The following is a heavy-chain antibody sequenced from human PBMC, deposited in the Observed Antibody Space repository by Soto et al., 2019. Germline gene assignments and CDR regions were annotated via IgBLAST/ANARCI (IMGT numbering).Heavy chain of an antibody. V-gene: IGHV3-7*01. Sequence: EEQLVESGGGLVQPGGSLRLSCAGSGFTFRNYWMGWVRQAPGKRLEWVANIKQDGSERYYADSVKGRFTISRDNAKNYLYLQMSSLGADDTAVYYCVRGNYFDYWGQGILVIVSS. CDR3: VRGNYFDY. J-gene: IGHJ4*02. CDR2: IKQDGSER. CDR1: GFTFRNYW.